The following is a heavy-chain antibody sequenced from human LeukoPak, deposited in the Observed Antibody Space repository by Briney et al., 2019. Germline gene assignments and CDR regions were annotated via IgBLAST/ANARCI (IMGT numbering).Heavy chain of an antibody. J-gene: IGHJ4*02. V-gene: IGHV3-48*01. CDR3: ARDSSTYAGPPDY. CDR2: IGAAGSTT. D-gene: IGHD2-2*01. CDR1: GFTFSSYS. Sequence: GGSLRLSCAASGFTFSSYSMNWVRQAPGKGLEWVSYIGAAGSTTYYADPVKGRFTISRDNAKNSLFLQMNSLRAEDTAVYYCARDSSTYAGPPDYWGQGTLVTVSS.